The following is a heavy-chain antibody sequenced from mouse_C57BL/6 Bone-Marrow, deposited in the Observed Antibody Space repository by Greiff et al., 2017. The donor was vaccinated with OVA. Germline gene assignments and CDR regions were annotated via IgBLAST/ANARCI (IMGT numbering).Heavy chain of an antibody. V-gene: IGHV1-22*01. Sequence: EVQLQQSGPELVKPGASVKMSCKASGYTFTDYNMHWVKQSHGKSLEWIGYINPNNGGTSYNQKFKGKATLTVNKSSSTAYMELRNLTSEDSAVYYCARKMRDNAWYFDVWGKGTTVTVSS. J-gene: IGHJ1*03. CDR2: INPNNGGT. CDR3: ARKMRDNAWYFDV. CDR1: GYTFTDYN. D-gene: IGHD1-3*01.